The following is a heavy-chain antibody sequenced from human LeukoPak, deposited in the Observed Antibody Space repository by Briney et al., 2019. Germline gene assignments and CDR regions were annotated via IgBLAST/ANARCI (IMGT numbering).Heavy chain of an antibody. J-gene: IGHJ5*02. D-gene: IGHD3-22*01. CDR1: GYTFTSYD. CDR3: ARALVGSYYDSSGYPLNWFDP. CDR2: MNPNSGNT. V-gene: IGHV1-8*01. Sequence: ASVKVSCKASGYTFTSYDINWVRQATGQGLEWMGWMNPNSGNTGYAQKFQGRVTMTRDTSISTAYMELSRLRSDDTAVYYCARALVGSYYDSSGYPLNWFDPWGQGTLVTVSS.